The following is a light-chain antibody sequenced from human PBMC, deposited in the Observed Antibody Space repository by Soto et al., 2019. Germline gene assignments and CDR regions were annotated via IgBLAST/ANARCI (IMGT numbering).Light chain of an antibody. CDR2: ATS. Sequence: DIQMTQSPSSLSASVGDRVIITCRASQSIGKYLNWYKQKPGKAPKLLIYATSSLQSGVPSRFSGSGSGTDFTLTISSLQPEDFASYFCQQSFSIPITFGQGTRLDLK. CDR3: QQSFSIPIT. J-gene: IGKJ5*01. CDR1: QSIGKY. V-gene: IGKV1-39*01.